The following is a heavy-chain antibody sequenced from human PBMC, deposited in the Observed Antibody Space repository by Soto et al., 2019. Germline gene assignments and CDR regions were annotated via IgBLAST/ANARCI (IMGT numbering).Heavy chain of an antibody. J-gene: IGHJ6*02. CDR1: SVSIHSSNW. D-gene: IGHD4-17*01. CDR2: IYHSGRT. CDR3: ARDTGYGMDV. V-gene: IGHV4-4*02. Sequence: SATPSLTCAVTSVSIHSSNWWSWVRQPPGKGLEWIGEIYHSGRTNYNPPLKSRVTISVDKSKNQFSLRLSSVTAAADTAVYYCARDTGYGMDVWGQGTTVT.